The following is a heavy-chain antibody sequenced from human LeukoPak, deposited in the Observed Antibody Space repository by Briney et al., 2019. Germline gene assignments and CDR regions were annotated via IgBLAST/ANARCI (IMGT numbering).Heavy chain of an antibody. D-gene: IGHD5-18*01. Sequence: PSETLSLTCTVSGGSISSGSYYWSWIRQPAGKGLEWIGRIYTSGSTNYNPSLKSPVTLSVDTSKNQFSLKLSSVTAADTAVYYCARRRGYSYGNGPYYYYYMDVWGKGTTVTISS. V-gene: IGHV4-61*02. J-gene: IGHJ6*03. CDR2: IYTSGST. CDR3: ARRRGYSYGNGPYYYYYMDV. CDR1: GGSISSGSYY.